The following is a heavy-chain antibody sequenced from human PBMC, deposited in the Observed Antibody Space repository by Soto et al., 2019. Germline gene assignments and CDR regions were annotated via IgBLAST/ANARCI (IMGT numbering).Heavy chain of an antibody. CDR2: ISAYNGNT. CDR1: GYTFTSYG. CDR3: ARDPWAGYCSGGSCGWYFDY. D-gene: IGHD2-15*01. Sequence: ASVKVSCKASGYTFTSYGISWVRQAPGQGLEWMGWISAYNGNTNYAQKLQGRVTMTTDTSTSTAYMELRSLRSDDTAVYYCARDPWAGYCSGGSCGWYFDYWGQGTLVTVS. V-gene: IGHV1-18*01. J-gene: IGHJ4*02.